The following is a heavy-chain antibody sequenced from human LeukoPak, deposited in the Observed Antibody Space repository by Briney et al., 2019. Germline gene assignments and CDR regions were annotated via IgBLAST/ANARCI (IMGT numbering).Heavy chain of an antibody. V-gene: IGHV3-9*01. D-gene: IGHD5-18*01. CDR3: AKDTGYSYGPNIDY. CDR1: GFTFDDYA. Sequence: GRSLRLSCAASGFTFDDYAMHWVRQAPGKGLEWVSGISWNSGSIGYADSVKGRFTISRDNAKNSPYLQMNSLRAEDTALYYCAKDTGYSYGPNIDYWGQGTLVTVSS. J-gene: IGHJ4*02. CDR2: ISWNSGSI.